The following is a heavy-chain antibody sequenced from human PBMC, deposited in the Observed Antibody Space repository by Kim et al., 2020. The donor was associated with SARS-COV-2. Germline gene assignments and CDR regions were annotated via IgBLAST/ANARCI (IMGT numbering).Heavy chain of an antibody. D-gene: IGHD1-26*01. CDR3: ARREGMVGPSYSLDY. Sequence: SQTLSLTCAVYGGSFSGYYWSWIRQPPGKGLEWIGEINHSGSTNYNPSLKSRVTISVDTSKNQFSLKLSSVTAADTAVYYCARREGMVGPSYSLDYWGQGTLVTVSS. CDR2: INHSGST. J-gene: IGHJ4*02. CDR1: GGSFSGYY. V-gene: IGHV4-34*01.